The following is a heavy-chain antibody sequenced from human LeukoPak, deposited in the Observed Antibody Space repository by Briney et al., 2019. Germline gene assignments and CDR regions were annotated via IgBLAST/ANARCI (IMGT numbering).Heavy chain of an antibody. CDR1: AYTFSDLY. Sequence: ASVKVSCKASAYTFSDLYIHWVRQAPGQGLEWMGWINPNSGGTNYAQKFQGWVTMTRDTSISTAYMELSRLRSDDTAVYYCARDGATRTFDYWGQGTLVTVSS. CDR2: INPNSGGT. V-gene: IGHV1-2*04. J-gene: IGHJ4*02. CDR3: ARDGATRTFDY. D-gene: IGHD1-26*01.